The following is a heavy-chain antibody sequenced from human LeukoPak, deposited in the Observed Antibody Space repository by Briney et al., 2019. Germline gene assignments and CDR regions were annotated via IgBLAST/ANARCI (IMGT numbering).Heavy chain of an antibody. J-gene: IGHJ4*02. CDR2: IYYSGST. CDR1: GGSISSGDYY. V-gene: IGHV4-30-4*02. Sequence: PSETLSLTCTVSGGSISSGDYYWSWIRQPPGKGLEWIGYIYYSGSTYYNPSLKSRVTISVDTSKNQFSLKLTSMTAADTAVYYCGRETIAATGTSVFFDYWGQGTLVTVSS. D-gene: IGHD6-13*01. CDR3: GRETIAATGTSVFFDY.